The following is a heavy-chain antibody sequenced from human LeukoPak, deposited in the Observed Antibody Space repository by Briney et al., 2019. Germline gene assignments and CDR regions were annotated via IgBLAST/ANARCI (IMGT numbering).Heavy chain of an antibody. D-gene: IGHD5-12*01. CDR1: GFTFSSYD. J-gene: IGHJ4*02. V-gene: IGHV3-13*01. Sequence: GGSLRLSCAASGFTFSSYDMHWVRQATGKGLEWVSAIGTAGDTYYPGSVKGRFTISRENAKNSLYLQMNSLRAEDTAVYYCARDLSGYDYYFDYWGQGTLVTVSS. CDR3: ARDLSGYDYYFDY. CDR2: IGTAGDT.